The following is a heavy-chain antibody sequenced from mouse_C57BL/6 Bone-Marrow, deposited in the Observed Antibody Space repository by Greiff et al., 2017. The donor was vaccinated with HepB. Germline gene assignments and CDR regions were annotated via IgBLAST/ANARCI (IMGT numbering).Heavy chain of an antibody. V-gene: IGHV1-26*01. CDR3: ARPIYYDYDGDAY. Sequence: VQLQQSGPELVKPGASVKISCKASGYTFTDYYMNWVKQSHGKSLEWIGDINPNNGGTSYNQKFKGKATLTVDKSSSTAYMELRSLTSEDSAVYYCARPIYYDYDGDAYWGQGTLVTVSA. CDR2: INPNNGGT. CDR1: GYTFTDYY. J-gene: IGHJ3*01. D-gene: IGHD2-4*01.